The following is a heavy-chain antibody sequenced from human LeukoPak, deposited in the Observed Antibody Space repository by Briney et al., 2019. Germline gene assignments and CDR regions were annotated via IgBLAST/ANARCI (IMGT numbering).Heavy chain of an antibody. CDR1: GGSISSGGYS. V-gene: IGHV4-30-4*07. D-gene: IGHD3-3*01. Sequence: SETLSLTCAVSGGSISSGGYSWSWIRQPPGKGLEWIGYIYYSGSTYYNPSLKSRVTISVDTSKNQFSLKLSSVTAADTAVYYCARDGTIFGVVNHWYFDLWGRGTLVTVSS. CDR2: IYYSGST. CDR3: ARDGTIFGVVNHWYFDL. J-gene: IGHJ2*01.